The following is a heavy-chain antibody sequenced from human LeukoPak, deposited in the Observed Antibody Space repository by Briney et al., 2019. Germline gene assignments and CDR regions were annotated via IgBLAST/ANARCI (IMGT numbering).Heavy chain of an antibody. D-gene: IGHD5-24*01. V-gene: IGHV3-30*02. Sequence: GGSLRLSCAASGFTFSNFGMHWVRQAPGKGLEWVALIWYDGSNKYYADSVKGRFTISRDNSKNTLYLQMNSLRAEDTAVYYCAIDQSRDGYPFDYWGQGTLVTVSS. CDR3: AIDQSRDGYPFDY. CDR1: GFTFSNFG. CDR2: IWYDGSNK. J-gene: IGHJ4*02.